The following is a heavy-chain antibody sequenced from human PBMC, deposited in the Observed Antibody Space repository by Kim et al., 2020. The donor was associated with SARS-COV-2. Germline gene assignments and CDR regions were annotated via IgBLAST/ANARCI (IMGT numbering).Heavy chain of an antibody. Sequence: AQGFTGRFVFSVDTSVSTAYLQISSLKAEDTAMYFCARAHYSSGPTGFDYWGQGTLVTVSS. D-gene: IGHD6-19*01. CDR3: ARAHYSSGPTGFDY. V-gene: IGHV7-4-1*02. J-gene: IGHJ4*02.